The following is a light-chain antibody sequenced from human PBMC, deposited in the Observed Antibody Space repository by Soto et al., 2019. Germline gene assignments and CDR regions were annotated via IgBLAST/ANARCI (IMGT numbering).Light chain of an antibody. CDR2: GAS. CDR1: QSVSSSF. Sequence: EIVLTQSPGTLSLSPGERATLSCRASQSVSSSFLAWYQQKPGQAPRLLIYGASNSATGIPDRFSGGGSGTDFTLTISRLEPEDFAVYYCQQYGKSAMFTFGQGTKVDIK. V-gene: IGKV3-20*01. CDR3: QQYGKSAMFT. J-gene: IGKJ2*01.